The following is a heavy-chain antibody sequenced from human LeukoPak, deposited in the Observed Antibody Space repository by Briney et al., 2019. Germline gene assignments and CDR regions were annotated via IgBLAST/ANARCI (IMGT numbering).Heavy chain of an antibody. D-gene: IGHD5-12*01. J-gene: IGHJ4*02. CDR3: ARDPLYSGYDFAY. Sequence: KTGGSLRLSCAASGFTVSSNYMSWVRQAPGKGLEWVSVIYSGGSTYYADSVKGRFTISRDNSKNTLYLQMNSLRAEDTAVYYCARDPLYSGYDFAYWGQGTLVTVSS. V-gene: IGHV3-53*01. CDR2: IYSGGST. CDR1: GFTVSSNY.